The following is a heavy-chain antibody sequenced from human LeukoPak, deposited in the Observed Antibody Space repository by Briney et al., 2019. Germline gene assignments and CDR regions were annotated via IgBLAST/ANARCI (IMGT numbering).Heavy chain of an antibody. V-gene: IGHV3-11*04. CDR3: ASRYDSSGYYVGWFFDL. CDR2: INTSGGTI. J-gene: IGHJ2*01. Sequence: GGSLRLSCAASGFTFSDYYMSWIRQAPGKGLEWVSYINTSGGTIYYADSVKGRFTISRDNSKNTLYLQMNSLRAEDTAVYYCASRYDSSGYYVGWFFDLWGRGTLVTVSS. CDR1: GFTFSDYY. D-gene: IGHD3-22*01.